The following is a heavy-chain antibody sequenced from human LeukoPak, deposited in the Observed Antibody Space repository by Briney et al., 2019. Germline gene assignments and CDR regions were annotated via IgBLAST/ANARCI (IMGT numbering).Heavy chain of an antibody. J-gene: IGHJ3*02. D-gene: IGHD3-10*01. CDR2: IYYSGST. CDR1: GGSISSSNW. V-gene: IGHV4-4*02. Sequence: SETLSLTCAVSGGSISSSNWWSWVRQSPGKGLEWIGTIYYSGSTYYNPSLKSRVTISVDTSKDQFSLKLSSVTAADTAVYYCARSPRGSGSSTLLGVAFDIWGQGTMVTVSS. CDR3: ARSPRGSGSSTLLGVAFDI.